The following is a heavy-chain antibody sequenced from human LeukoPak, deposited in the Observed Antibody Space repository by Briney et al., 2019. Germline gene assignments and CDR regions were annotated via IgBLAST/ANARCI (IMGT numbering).Heavy chain of an antibody. CDR2: ISSSSSTI. Sequence: GGSLRLSCAASGFTFSSYSMNWVRQAPGKRLEWVSYISSSSSTIYYADSVKGRFTISRDNAKNSLYLQMNSLRAEDTAVYYCARVLRYFDWLEGYYMDVWGKGTTVTVSS. J-gene: IGHJ6*03. D-gene: IGHD3-9*01. CDR1: GFTFSSYS. CDR3: ARVLRYFDWLEGYYMDV. V-gene: IGHV3-48*01.